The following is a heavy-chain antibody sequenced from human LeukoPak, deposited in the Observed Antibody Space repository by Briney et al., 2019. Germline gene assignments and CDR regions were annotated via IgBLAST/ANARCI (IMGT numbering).Heavy chain of an antibody. CDR3: ARVGYDSSGYYSLFDY. Sequence: TPSETLSLTCTVSGGSISSYYWSWIRQPPGKGLEWIGYIYYSGSTNYNPSLKSRVTISVDTSKNQFSLKLSSVTAADTAVYYCARVGYDSSGYYSLFDYWGQGTLVTVSS. CDR2: IYYSGST. V-gene: IGHV4-59*01. J-gene: IGHJ4*02. CDR1: GGSISSYY. D-gene: IGHD3-22*01.